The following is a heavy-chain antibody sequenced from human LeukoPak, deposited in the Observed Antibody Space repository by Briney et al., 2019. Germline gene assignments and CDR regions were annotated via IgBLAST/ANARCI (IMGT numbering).Heavy chain of an antibody. V-gene: IGHV4-34*01. J-gene: IGHJ4*02. Sequence: SETPSLTCAVYGGSFSGYYWSWIRQPPGKGLEWIGEINHSGSTNYNPSLKSRVTISVDTSKNQFSLKLSSVTAADTAVYYCARVKRPTRRGDGTMKIYYFDYWGQGTLVTVSS. CDR1: GGSFSGYY. CDR3: ARVKRPTRRGDGTMKIYYFDY. D-gene: IGHD3-22*01. CDR2: INHSGST.